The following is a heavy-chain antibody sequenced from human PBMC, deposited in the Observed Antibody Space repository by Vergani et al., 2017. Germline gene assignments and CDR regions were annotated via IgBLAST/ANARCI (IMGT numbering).Heavy chain of an antibody. CDR1: GYTFTSYY. D-gene: IGHD6-19*01. CDR3: AAIAVAGHFDY. CDR2: INPSGGST. J-gene: IGHJ4*03. Sequence: QVQLVQSGAEVKKPGASVKVSCKASGYTFTSYYMHWVRQAPGQGLAWMGIINPSGGSTSYAPKFQGRVTMTRDTSTSTVYMEVSSLRSEDTAVDYCAAIAVAGHFDYWGQGTMVTVSS. V-gene: IGHV1-46*03.